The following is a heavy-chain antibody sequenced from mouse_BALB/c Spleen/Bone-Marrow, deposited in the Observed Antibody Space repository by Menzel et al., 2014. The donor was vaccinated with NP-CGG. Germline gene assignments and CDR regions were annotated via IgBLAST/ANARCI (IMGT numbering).Heavy chain of an antibody. Sequence: EVNVVESGGGLVKPGGSLKLSCAASGFTFSXYAMSXVRQXPXKRLXXVXXXXXGGRTYYPDSVKGRFTISRDNARNIXXXQLSSLSSEXTAXYYCAREGCXXXXXXXXXXXGQGTSVXXSS. CDR3: AREGCXXXXXXXXXX. D-gene: IGHD3-3*01. V-gene: IGHV5-6-5*01. CDR1: GFTFSXYA. J-gene: IGHJ4*01. CDR2: XXXGGRT.